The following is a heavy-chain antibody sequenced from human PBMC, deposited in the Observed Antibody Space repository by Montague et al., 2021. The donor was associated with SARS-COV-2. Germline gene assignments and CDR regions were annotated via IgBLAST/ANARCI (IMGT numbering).Heavy chain of an antibody. D-gene: IGHD1-26*01. CDR1: GGSVSSDNW. CDR2: IYHSGTT. V-gene: IGHV4-4*02. Sequence: SETLSLTCTVSGGSVSSDNWWTWVRQPPGKVLEWIWEIYHSGTTXYNPSLQSRVTISVDKSRNHLSLNLRSVTAADTAMYYCALPLGGARFDPWGQGILVTVSS. CDR3: ALPLGGARFDP. J-gene: IGHJ5*02.